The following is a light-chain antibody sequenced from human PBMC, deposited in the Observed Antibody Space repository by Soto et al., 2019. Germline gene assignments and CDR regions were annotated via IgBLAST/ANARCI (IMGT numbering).Light chain of an antibody. CDR1: QDIGNW. V-gene: IGKV1-12*01. Sequence: DIQVTQSPPSMAASVGDRVTITCRASQDIGNWMTWYQQKPGKAPKLLIYSASTLVRGVPSRFSGSGSGTEFTLTISSLQSEDSLTYYWQQAKSFPITFGQGTRLEIK. CDR2: SAS. CDR3: QQAKSFPIT. J-gene: IGKJ5*01.